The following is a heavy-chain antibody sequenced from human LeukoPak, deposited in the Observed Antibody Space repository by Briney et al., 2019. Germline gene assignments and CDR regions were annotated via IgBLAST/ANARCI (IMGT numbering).Heavy chain of an antibody. D-gene: IGHD3-3*01. CDR3: ARLNPLEHLFSFCFDS. J-gene: IGHJ4*02. CDR1: GDSISNGHYY. Sequence: SETLSLTCSVSGDSISNGHYYWGWIRQPPGKGLEWLATISSRGSTFYNPSLKSRVTISVDTSKNQISLNLSSVTASDTSLYYCARLNPLEHLFSFCFDSWGQGILATVSS. V-gene: IGHV4-39*01. CDR2: ISSRGST.